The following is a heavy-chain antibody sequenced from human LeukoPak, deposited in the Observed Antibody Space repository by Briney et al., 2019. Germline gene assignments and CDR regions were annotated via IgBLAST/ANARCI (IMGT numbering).Heavy chain of an antibody. CDR3: AREVGGYDSWSGYPTDGFDP. Sequence: SETLSLTCTVSGGSISSHYWSWIRQPPGKGLEWIGYIYYSGSTNYNPSLKSRVTISVDTSTNQFSLKLSSVTAADTAVYYCAREVGGYDSWSGYPTDGFDPWGQGTLVTVSS. CDR1: GGSISSHY. J-gene: IGHJ5*02. CDR2: IYYSGST. D-gene: IGHD3-3*01. V-gene: IGHV4-59*11.